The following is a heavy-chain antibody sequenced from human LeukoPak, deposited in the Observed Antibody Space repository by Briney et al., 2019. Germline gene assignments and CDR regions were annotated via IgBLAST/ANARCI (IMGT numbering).Heavy chain of an antibody. J-gene: IGHJ4*02. D-gene: IGHD2-15*01. V-gene: IGHV3-23*01. Sequence: AGGSLRLSCAASGFSFSSYAMSWVRQAPGKGLEWVSAISSSGYTTYYADSVKGRFSISRDNSKNTVYLQMSSLRGEDTAVYHCAKEYCGGGSCYSGYWGQGALVTVSS. CDR1: GFSFSSYA. CDR3: AKEYCGGGSCYSGY. CDR2: ISSSGYTT.